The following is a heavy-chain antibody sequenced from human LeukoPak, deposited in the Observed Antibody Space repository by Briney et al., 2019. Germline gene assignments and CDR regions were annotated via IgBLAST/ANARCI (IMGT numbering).Heavy chain of an antibody. D-gene: IGHD6-19*01. Sequence: PGGSLRLSCTASGFTFSSYTIHWVRQAPGKGLEWVSSISSTGIYIFYADSVTGRFTISRDNAKNSLSLQMNSLRIEDTALYYCVKDSAGDSSDWLDSWGQGTLVTVSS. J-gene: IGHJ5*01. CDR2: ISSTGIYI. V-gene: IGHV3-21*04. CDR1: GFTFSSYT. CDR3: VKDSAGDSSDWLDS.